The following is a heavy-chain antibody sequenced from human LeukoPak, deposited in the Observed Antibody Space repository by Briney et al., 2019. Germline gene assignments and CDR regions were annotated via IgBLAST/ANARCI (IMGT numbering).Heavy chain of an antibody. D-gene: IGHD5-12*01. Sequence: PSGTLSLTCAVSGGSISSTNWWTWVRQPPGKGLEWIGEIYHSGSTNYNPSLKSRVTISVDKSKNQFSLKLSSVTAADTAVYYCARDTRYSGYESSMDVWGQGTTVTVSS. CDR2: IYHSGST. CDR3: ARDTRYSGYESSMDV. J-gene: IGHJ6*02. CDR1: GGSISSTNW. V-gene: IGHV4-4*02.